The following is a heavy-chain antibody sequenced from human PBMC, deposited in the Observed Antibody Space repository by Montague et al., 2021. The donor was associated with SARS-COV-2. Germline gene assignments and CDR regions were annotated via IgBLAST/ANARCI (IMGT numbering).Heavy chain of an antibody. Sequence: SETLSLTCTVSGGSITGYYWSWLRRSPGKGLEWIAYIYDGGAVNYNPSLGSRVTISTDTSKNQLSLKVNSVTAADTAVYYCVRDHPYGGPRGAYDTWGRGTVVTVSS. V-gene: IGHV4-59*01. D-gene: IGHD4-23*01. J-gene: IGHJ3*02. CDR3: VRDHPYGGPRGAYDT. CDR2: IYDGGAV. CDR1: GGSITGYY.